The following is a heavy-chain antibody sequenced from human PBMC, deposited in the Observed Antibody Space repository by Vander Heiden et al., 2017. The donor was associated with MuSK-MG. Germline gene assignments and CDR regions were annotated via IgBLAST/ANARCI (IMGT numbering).Heavy chain of an antibody. CDR1: GIPFTTSG. CDR3: ASGVGNYYYYMDV. J-gene: IGHJ6*03. D-gene: IGHD3-3*01. CDR2: IWYDGSDK. V-gene: IGHV3-33*03. Sequence: QVQLVESGGGVVQPGRSLRLPCAASGIPFTTSGRHWVRQAPGKGLEWVAIIWYDGSDKYYADSVKGRFTISRDNSKDTLYLQMNNLRAEDTAVYYCASGVGNYYYYMDVWGKGTTVTVSS.